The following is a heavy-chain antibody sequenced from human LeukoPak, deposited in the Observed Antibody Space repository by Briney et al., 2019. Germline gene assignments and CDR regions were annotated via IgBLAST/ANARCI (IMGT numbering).Heavy chain of an antibody. D-gene: IGHD1-1*01. V-gene: IGHV3-30*02. CDR1: GFTLRIYG. J-gene: IGHJ4*02. CDR3: TKDSNWSCDY. CDR2: IRNDGSDK. Sequence: PGGSLRLSCAVSGFTLRIYGIHWVRQAPGKGLEWVTFIRNDGSDKYYADSVKGRFTISRDNSKNTVFLQMNSLRAEDTAVYYCTKDSNWSCDYWGQGTLVSVSS.